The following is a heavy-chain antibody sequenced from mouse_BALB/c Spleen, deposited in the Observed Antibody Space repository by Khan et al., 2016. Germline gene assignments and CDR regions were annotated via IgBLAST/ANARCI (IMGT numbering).Heavy chain of an antibody. CDR1: GFDFSRYW. CDR3: ARQEDYAMDY. CDR2: INPDSSTI. V-gene: IGHV4-1*02. Sequence: EVKLLESGGGLVQPGGSLKLSCAASGFDFSRYWMSWVRQAPGKGLEWIGEINPDSSTINYTPSLKDTFIISRDNAKNTLYLQMSKVRSEDTALYYCARQEDYAMDYWGQGTSVTVSS. J-gene: IGHJ4*01.